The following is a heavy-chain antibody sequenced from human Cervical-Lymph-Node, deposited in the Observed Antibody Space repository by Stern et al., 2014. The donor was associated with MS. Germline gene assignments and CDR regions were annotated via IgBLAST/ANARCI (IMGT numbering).Heavy chain of an antibody. Sequence: VQLLESGAEGKKPGASVKVSCKASGYTFTSYYMHWVRQAPGQGLERMGTINPSGGSTSYAQKFQGRVTMTRDTSTSTVYMELSSLRSEDTAVYYCAIEVAGHRLGMMDVWGQGTTVTVSS. D-gene: IGHD6-19*01. CDR3: AIEVAGHRLGMMDV. V-gene: IGHV1-46*01. CDR1: GYTFTSYY. J-gene: IGHJ6*02. CDR2: INPSGGST.